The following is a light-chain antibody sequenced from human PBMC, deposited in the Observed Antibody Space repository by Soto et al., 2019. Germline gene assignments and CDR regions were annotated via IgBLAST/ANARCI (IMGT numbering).Light chain of an antibody. CDR2: AAS. CDR3: QQSHSSPYT. Sequence: DIQMTQSPSSLSASVGDRVTITCRASRSMNIYLNWYQQKPGKAPKLLIYAASKLQSGVPSRFSGDGVGTHFTLTISSLQPEDFATYHCQQSHSSPYTFAQGTRLEIK. CDR1: RSMNIY. J-gene: IGKJ5*01. V-gene: IGKV1-39*01.